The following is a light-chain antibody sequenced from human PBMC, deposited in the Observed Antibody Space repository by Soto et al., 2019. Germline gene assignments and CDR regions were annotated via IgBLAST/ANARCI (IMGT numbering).Light chain of an antibody. CDR2: GAS. CDR1: QSVSSN. CDR3: QQYYSWPLT. V-gene: IGKV3-15*01. J-gene: IGKJ4*01. Sequence: DIVMTQSLVTLSVSPGEGATLSCRASQSVSSNLAWYQQKPGQAPRLLIFGASTRATGIPARFSGSGSGTEFTLTISSLQSEDFAVYYCQQYYSWPLTFGGGTKVEIK.